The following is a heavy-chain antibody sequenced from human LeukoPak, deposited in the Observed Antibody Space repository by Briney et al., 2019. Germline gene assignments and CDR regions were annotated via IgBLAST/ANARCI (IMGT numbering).Heavy chain of an antibody. D-gene: IGHD3-16*02. J-gene: IGHJ4*02. Sequence: PSETLSLTCAVYGGSFSVYYWSWIRQPPGKGLEWIGEINHSGSTNYNPSLKSRVTISVDTSKNQFSLKLSSVTAADTAVYYCARGRFYDYVWGSYRSAHTFDYWGQGTLVTVSS. CDR2: INHSGST. V-gene: IGHV4-34*01. CDR1: GGSFSVYY. CDR3: ARGRFYDYVWGSYRSAHTFDY.